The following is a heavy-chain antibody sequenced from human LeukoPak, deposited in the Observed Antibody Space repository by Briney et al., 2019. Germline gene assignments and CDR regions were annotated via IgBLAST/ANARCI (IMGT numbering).Heavy chain of an antibody. CDR1: GGSISSYY. CDR2: IYTSGST. Sequence: PSETLSLTCTVSGGSISSYYWYWIRQPPGKGLEWIGYIYTSGSTNYNPSLKSRVTISVDTSKNQSSLKLSSVTAADTAVYYCARRPWGGPIDVWGKGTTVTVSS. CDR3: ARRPWGGPIDV. D-gene: IGHD2-21*01. J-gene: IGHJ6*03. V-gene: IGHV4-4*09.